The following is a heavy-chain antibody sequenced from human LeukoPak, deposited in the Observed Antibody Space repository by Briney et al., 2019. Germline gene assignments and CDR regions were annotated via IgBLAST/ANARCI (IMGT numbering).Heavy chain of an antibody. J-gene: IGHJ5*02. Sequence: KSSETLPLTCTVSGGSISSYYWSWIRQPPGKGLEWIGYIYYSGSTNYNPSLKSRVTISVDTSKNQFSLKLSSVSAADTAVYYCARVPLSGSTMGPNWFDPWGQGTLVTVSS. CDR2: IYYSGST. V-gene: IGHV4-59*08. D-gene: IGHD1-26*01. CDR3: ARVPLSGSTMGPNWFDP. CDR1: GGSISSYY.